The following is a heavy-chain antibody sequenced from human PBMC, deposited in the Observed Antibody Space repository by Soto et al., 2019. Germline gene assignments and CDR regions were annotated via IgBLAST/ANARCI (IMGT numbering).Heavy chain of an antibody. CDR2: IYHSGST. CDR3: ARVSGSYYYGMAV. CDR1: GGSISSSNW. Sequence: SETLSLTCAVSGGSISSSNWWSWVRQPPGKGLEWIGEIYHSGSTNYNPSLKSRVTISVDKSKNQFSLKLSSVTAADTAVYYCARVSGSYYYGMAVCGQGTSVPVSS. J-gene: IGHJ6*02. D-gene: IGHD1-26*01. V-gene: IGHV4-4*02.